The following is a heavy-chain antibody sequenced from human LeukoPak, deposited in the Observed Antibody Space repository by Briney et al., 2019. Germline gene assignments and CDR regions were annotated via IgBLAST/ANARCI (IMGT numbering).Heavy chain of an antibody. CDR2: IKIKADGGTT. Sequence: PGGSLRLSCAASGFTFSNAWMTWVRQAPGKGLEWVGRIKIKADGGTTDYAAPVKGRFTISRDDSKNTLYLQMNSLKSEDTAVYYCTTLGPSGYWGQGTLVTVSP. D-gene: IGHD3-16*01. CDR1: GFTFSNAW. CDR3: TTLGPSGY. J-gene: IGHJ4*02. V-gene: IGHV3-15*01.